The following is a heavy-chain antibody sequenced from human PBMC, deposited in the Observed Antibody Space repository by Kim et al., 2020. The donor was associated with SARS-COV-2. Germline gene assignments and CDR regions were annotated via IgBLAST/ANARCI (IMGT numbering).Heavy chain of an antibody. Sequence: GGSLRLSCAASGFTFSSSAMTWVRQAPGKWLEWFSVIYSGGRNTYYADSVKGRFTISRDNSRDTLYLHMNSLRAEDTAVYYFAKEKHADDSYGMDVWGRG. CDR3: AKEKHADDSYGMDV. CDR1: GFTFSSSA. V-gene: IGHV3-23*03. J-gene: IGHJ6*02. CDR2: IYSGGRNT. D-gene: IGHD4-4*01.